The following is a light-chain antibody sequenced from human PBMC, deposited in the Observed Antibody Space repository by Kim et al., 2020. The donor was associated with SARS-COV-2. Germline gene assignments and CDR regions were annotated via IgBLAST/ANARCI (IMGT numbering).Light chain of an antibody. CDR2: VNSDGSH. V-gene: IGLV4-69*02. CDR1: SGHGSYA. J-gene: IGLJ3*02. Sequence: ASINLNGTLSSGHGSYAIAWHQQQPEKGPRYLMQVNSDGSHSEGDGIPDRFSGSSSGAERYLTISSLQSEDEADYYCQTWGTGNWVFGGGTKLTVL. CDR3: QTWGTGNWV.